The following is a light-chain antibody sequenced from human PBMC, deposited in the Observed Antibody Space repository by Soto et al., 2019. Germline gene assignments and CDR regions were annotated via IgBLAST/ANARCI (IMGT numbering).Light chain of an antibody. CDR1: SFNIGSNY. V-gene: IGLV1-51*01. J-gene: IGLJ2*01. CDR3: GTWDNSLNAV. CDR2: AND. Sequence: HSVLTQPPSVSAAPGQKVSISCSGSSFNIGSNYVSWYQQLPGTAPKVLIYANDKRPSGIPDRFSGSKSGTSATLGISGLQTGDEAEYYCGTWDNSLNAVFGGGTK.